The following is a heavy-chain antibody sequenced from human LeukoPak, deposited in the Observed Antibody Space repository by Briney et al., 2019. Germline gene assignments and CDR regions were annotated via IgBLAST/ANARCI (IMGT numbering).Heavy chain of an antibody. CDR2: ISGSGGST. J-gene: IGHJ4*02. CDR1: GFTFSSYA. Sequence: GGSLRLSCAASGFTFSSYAMSWVRQAPGKGLEWVSAISGSGGSTYYADSVKGRFTISRHNSKNTLYLQMNSLRAEDTAVYYCAGNYYDSSGYVYWGQGTLVTVSS. CDR3: AGNYYDSSGYVY. D-gene: IGHD3-22*01. V-gene: IGHV3-23*01.